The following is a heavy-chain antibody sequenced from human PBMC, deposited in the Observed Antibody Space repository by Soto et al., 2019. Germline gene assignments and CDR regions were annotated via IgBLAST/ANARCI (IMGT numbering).Heavy chain of an antibody. CDR1: GYTFSKYA. Sequence: QAQLVQSGADVKKTGASVTLSCKASGYTFSKYAIHWVRQAPGQRLEWMGWVNVGSGSAFYSQKFQDRVTMTKDTSANTAYMDLRSLRSEDTAVYYCSSMFRLVSPRYGVYVWGQGTTVTVSS. CDR3: SSMFRLVSPRYGVYV. CDR2: VNVGSGSA. J-gene: IGHJ6*02. D-gene: IGHD3-10*02. V-gene: IGHV1-3*01.